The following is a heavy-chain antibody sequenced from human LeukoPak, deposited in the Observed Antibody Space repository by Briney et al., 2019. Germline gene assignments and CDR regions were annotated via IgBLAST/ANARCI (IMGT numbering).Heavy chain of an antibody. Sequence: PSETLSLTCTVSGGSISSYFWSWIRQPPGKGLEWIGYIYYSGSTNYNPSLKSRVTISIDTSKNQFSLKLSSMTAADTAVYYCARGRRLPTVTGAFDIWGQGTMVTVSS. CDR2: IYYSGST. D-gene: IGHD2-21*01. V-gene: IGHV4-59*08. CDR1: GGSISSYF. CDR3: ARGRRLPTVTGAFDI. J-gene: IGHJ3*02.